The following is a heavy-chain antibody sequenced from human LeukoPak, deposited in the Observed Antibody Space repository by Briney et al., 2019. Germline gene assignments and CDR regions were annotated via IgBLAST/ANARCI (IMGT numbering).Heavy chain of an antibody. Sequence: ASVKVSCKASGYTFTGYYMHWVRQAPGQGLEWMGWMNPNSGNTGYAQKFQGRVTITRNTSISIAYMELSSLRSEDTAVYYCARVVRYSSSWYVWSSKENWFDPWGQGTLVTVSS. D-gene: IGHD6-13*01. V-gene: IGHV1-8*03. CDR2: MNPNSGNT. CDR1: GYTFTGYY. CDR3: ARVVRYSSSWYVWSSKENWFDP. J-gene: IGHJ5*02.